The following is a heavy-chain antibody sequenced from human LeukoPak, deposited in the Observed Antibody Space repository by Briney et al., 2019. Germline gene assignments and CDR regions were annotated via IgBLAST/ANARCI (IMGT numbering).Heavy chain of an antibody. CDR2: ISGSGRTT. CDR1: GFSFSEYA. Sequence: LPGGSLRLSCAASGFSFSEYAMSWVRQTPGKGLEWVSVISGSGRTTDYADSVKGRFTISRDNSKNTLYLQMNSLRVEDTAVYYCAKVRYIAAAGTDWFDPWGQGTLVTVSS. J-gene: IGHJ5*02. CDR3: AKVRYIAAAGTDWFDP. V-gene: IGHV3-23*01. D-gene: IGHD6-13*01.